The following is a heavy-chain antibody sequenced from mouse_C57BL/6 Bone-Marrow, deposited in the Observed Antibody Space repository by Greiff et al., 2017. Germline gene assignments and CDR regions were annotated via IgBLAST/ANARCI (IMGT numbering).Heavy chain of an antibody. D-gene: IGHD4-1*01. CDR1: EYEFPSHD. Sequence: EVKLMESGGGLVQPGESLKLSCESNEYEFPSHDMSWVRKTPEKRLELVAAINSDGGSTYYPATMERRFIIARDNTKKTLYLQMSSLRSEDTALYYCARTGTEGPLFDYWGQGATLTVSS. V-gene: IGHV5-2*01. CDR2: INSDGGST. CDR3: ARTGTEGPLFDY. J-gene: IGHJ2*01.